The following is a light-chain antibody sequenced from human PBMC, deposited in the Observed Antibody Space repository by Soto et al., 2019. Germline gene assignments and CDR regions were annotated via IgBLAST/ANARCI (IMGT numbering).Light chain of an antibody. CDR2: AAA. CDR3: QQSYSVPLT. V-gene: IGKV1-39*01. CDR1: QSISSY. J-gene: IGKJ4*01. Sequence: DTQMTQSPSSLSASVGDRVTITCRTSQSISSYLNWYQQKPGKAPKVLIYAAATLQTRVPSRFSGSGSGTDFTLTISSLQPEDFATYYCQQSYSVPLTFGGGTKVEIK.